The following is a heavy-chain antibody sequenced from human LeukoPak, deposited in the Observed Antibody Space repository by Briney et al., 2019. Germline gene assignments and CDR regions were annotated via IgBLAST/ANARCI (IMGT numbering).Heavy chain of an antibody. J-gene: IGHJ5*02. Sequence: PSETLSLTCTASGSSISSSSYYWGWIRQPPGKGLEWIGSIYYSGSTYYNPSLKSRVTISVDTSKNQFSLKLSSVTAADTAVYYCARARDTAMVNNWFDPWGQGTLVTVSS. CDR3: ARARDTAMVNNWFDP. CDR1: GSSISSSSYY. V-gene: IGHV4-39*07. D-gene: IGHD5-18*01. CDR2: IYYSGST.